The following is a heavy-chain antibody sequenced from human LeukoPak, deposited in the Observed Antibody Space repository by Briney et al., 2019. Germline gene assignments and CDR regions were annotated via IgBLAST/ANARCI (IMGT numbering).Heavy chain of an antibody. CDR3: ARAQGYGDYQAGAFDI. V-gene: IGHV1-69*05. Sequence: SVKVSCKASGGTFSSYAISWVRQAPGQGPEWMGGIIPIFGTANYAQKFQGRVTITTDESTSTVYMELSSLRSEDTAVYYCARAQGYGDYQAGAFDIWGQGTMVTVSS. D-gene: IGHD4-17*01. J-gene: IGHJ3*02. CDR2: IIPIFGTA. CDR1: GGTFSSYA.